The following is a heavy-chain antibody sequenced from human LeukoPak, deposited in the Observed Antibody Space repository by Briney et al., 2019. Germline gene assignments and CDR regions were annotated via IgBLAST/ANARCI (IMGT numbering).Heavy chain of an antibody. CDR3: VREGAVTGTFFGFDI. Sequence: PGGSLRLSCGASGVTFSSCEMNWVRMAPGKGLEWESYVSNSGSKTNYADSVNGRFSISRDGAKNSLYLQMNSLRAEDTAVYYCVREGAVTGTFFGFDIWGQGTMVTVSS. V-gene: IGHV3-48*03. D-gene: IGHD6-19*01. CDR1: GVTFSSCE. J-gene: IGHJ3*02. CDR2: VSNSGSKT.